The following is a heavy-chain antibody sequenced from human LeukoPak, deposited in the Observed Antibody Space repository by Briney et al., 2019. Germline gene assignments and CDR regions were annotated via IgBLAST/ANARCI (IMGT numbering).Heavy chain of an antibody. CDR2: IWYGGSNK. J-gene: IGHJ3*02. Sequence: GGSLRLSCAASGFTFSSYGMHWVRQAPGKGLEWVAVIWYGGSNKYYADSVKGRFTISRDNSKNTLYLQMNSLRAEDTAVYYRAKENQPNYDFWSGIGGNAFDIWGQGTMVTVSS. CDR1: GFTFSSYG. V-gene: IGHV3-30*02. CDR3: AKENQPNYDFWSGIGGNAFDI. D-gene: IGHD3-3*01.